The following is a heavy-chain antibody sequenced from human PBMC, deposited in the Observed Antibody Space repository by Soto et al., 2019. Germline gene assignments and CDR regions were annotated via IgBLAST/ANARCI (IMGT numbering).Heavy chain of an antibody. CDR1: GFTFSSYA. CDR3: AKDPTPTRPKRFDY. Sequence: PGGSLRLSCAASGFTFSSYAMSWVRQAPGKGLGCVSGISGSGGSTYYADSVKGRFTISRDNSRNTLYLQMNSLRAEDTAIYYCAKDPTPTRPKRFDYWGQGTLVTVSS. V-gene: IGHV3-23*01. CDR2: ISGSGGST. D-gene: IGHD2-15*01. J-gene: IGHJ4*02.